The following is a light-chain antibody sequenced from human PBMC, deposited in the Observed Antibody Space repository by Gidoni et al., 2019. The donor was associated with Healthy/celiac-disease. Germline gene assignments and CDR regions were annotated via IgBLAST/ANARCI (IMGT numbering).Light chain of an antibody. J-gene: IGLJ3*02. CDR1: ALPKQY. V-gene: IGLV3-25*03. Sequence: SDELTQPPSVSVSPGQTARITCSGDALPKQYAYWYQQKPGQAPVLVIYQDSERPSGIPERFSGSSSGTTVTLTISGVQAEDEADYYCQSADSSGTYGVFGGGTKLTVL. CDR2: QDS. CDR3: QSADSSGTYGV.